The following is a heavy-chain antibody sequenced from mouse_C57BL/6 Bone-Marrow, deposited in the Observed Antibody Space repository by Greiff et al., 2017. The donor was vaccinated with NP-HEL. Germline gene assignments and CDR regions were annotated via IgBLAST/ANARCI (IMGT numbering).Heavy chain of an antibody. J-gene: IGHJ2*01. CDR2: IYPGDGDT. CDR3: AREEGLRRDYFDY. D-gene: IGHD2-2*01. V-gene: IGHV1-80*01. Sequence: VQLQQSGAELVKPGASVKISCKASGYAFSSYWMNWVKQRPGKGLEWIGQIYPGDGDTNYNGKFKGKATLTADKSSSTAYMQLSSLTSEDSAVYFCAREEGLRRDYFDYWGQGTTLTVSS. CDR1: GYAFSSYW.